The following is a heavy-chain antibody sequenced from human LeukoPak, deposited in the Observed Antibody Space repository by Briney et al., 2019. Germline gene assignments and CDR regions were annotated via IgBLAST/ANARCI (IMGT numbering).Heavy chain of an antibody. Sequence: PGGSLRLSCAASGFRFSRYWMHWVRHAPGKRLVWVSRMYSDGGSTNYADSVKGRFTISRDNAKNILYLQMNSLRAEDTAVYHCATGHYYDSSGYSPLPDAFDIWGQGTMVTVSS. CDR1: GFRFSRYW. J-gene: IGHJ3*02. V-gene: IGHV3-74*01. CDR3: ATGHYYDSSGYSPLPDAFDI. D-gene: IGHD3-22*01. CDR2: MYSDGGST.